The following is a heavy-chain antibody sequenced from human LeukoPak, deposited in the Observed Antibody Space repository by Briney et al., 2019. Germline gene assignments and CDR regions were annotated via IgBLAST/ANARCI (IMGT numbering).Heavy chain of an antibody. CDR2: INHSGST. J-gene: IGHJ4*02. V-gene: IGHV4-34*01. CDR1: GFTFSSYS. CDR3: ASELKTWDSGSYQNSEV. D-gene: IGHD1-26*01. Sequence: PGGSLRLSCAASGFTFSSYSMNWVRQPPGKGLEWIGEINHSGSTNYNPSLKSRVTISVDTSKNQFSLKLSSVTAADTAVYYCASELKTWDSGSYQNSEVWGQGTLVTVSS.